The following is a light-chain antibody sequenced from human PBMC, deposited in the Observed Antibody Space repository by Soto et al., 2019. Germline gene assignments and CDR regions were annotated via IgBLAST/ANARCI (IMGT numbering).Light chain of an antibody. CDR2: EVT. V-gene: IGLV2-8*01. Sequence: QSALTQPPSASGSPGQSVTISCTGTSSDVGAYNYVCWYQQQPGKAPKLIISEVTKRPSGVPDRFSGSKSGNTASLTVTGLQAEDEADYDCSSYAGSNNPWVFGGGTKLTVL. J-gene: IGLJ3*02. CDR3: SSYAGSNNPWV. CDR1: SSDVGAYNY.